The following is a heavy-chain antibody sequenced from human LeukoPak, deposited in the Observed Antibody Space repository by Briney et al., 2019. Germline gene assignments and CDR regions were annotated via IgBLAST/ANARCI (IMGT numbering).Heavy chain of an antibody. CDR2: IYYSGST. CDR1: GGSISSYY. V-gene: IGHV4-59*01. Sequence: SETLSLTCTVSGGSISSYYWSWIRQPPGKGLEWIGYIYYSGSTNYNPSLKSRVTISVDTSKNQFSLKLSSVTAADTAVYYCASSFSGGWPGPNWFDPWGQGTLVTVSS. CDR3: ASSFSGGWPGPNWFDP. J-gene: IGHJ5*02. D-gene: IGHD6-19*01.